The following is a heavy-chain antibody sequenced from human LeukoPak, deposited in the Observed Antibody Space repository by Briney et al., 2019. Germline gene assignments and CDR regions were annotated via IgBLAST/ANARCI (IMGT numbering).Heavy chain of an antibody. D-gene: IGHD3-22*01. CDR1: GGSFSGYY. CDR3: ARGLRSYYYDSSDYYYYYYGMDV. J-gene: IGHJ6*02. CDR2: INHSGST. V-gene: IGHV4-34*01. Sequence: SETLSLTCAVYGGSFSGYYWSWIRQPPGKGLEWIGEINHSGSTNYNPSLKSRVTISVDTSKNQFSLKLSSVTAADTAVYYCARGLRSYYYDSSDYYYYYYGMDVWGQGTTVTVSS.